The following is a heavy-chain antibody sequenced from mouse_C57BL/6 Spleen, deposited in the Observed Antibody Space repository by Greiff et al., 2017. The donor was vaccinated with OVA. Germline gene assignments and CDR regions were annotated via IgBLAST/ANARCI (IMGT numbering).Heavy chain of an antibody. CDR1: GYAFSSSW. CDR3: ARATTVVGFDD. CDR2: IYPGDGDT. J-gene: IGHJ2*01. D-gene: IGHD1-1*01. Sequence: VMLVESGPELVKPGASVKISCKASGYAFSSSWMNWVKQRPGKGLEWIGRIYPGDGDTNYNGKFKGKATLTADKSSSTAYMQLSSLTSEDSAVYFCARATTVVGFDDWGQGTTLTVSS. V-gene: IGHV1-82*01.